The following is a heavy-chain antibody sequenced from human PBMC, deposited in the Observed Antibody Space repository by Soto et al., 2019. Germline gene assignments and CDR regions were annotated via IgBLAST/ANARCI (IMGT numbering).Heavy chain of an antibody. V-gene: IGHV3-33*01. CDR2: IWYDGSNK. Sequence: QVQLVESGGGVVQPGRSLRLSCAASGFTFSSYGMHWVRQAPGKGLEWVAVIWYDGSNKYYVDSVKGRFTISRDNSKNRLYMQMNRLSAEETAVYYCERSQAVARGLFDYWGQGTLVTVSS. D-gene: IGHD6-19*01. CDR1: GFTFSSYG. CDR3: ERSQAVARGLFDY. J-gene: IGHJ4*02.